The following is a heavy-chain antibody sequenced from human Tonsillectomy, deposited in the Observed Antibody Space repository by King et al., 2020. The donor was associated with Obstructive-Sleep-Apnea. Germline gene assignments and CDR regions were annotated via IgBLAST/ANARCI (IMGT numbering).Heavy chain of an antibody. D-gene: IGHD3-3*01. CDR2: IWYDGSNK. CDR1: GFTFSSYG. Sequence: VQLVESGGGVVQPGRSLRLSCAASGFTFSSYGMHWVRQAPGKGLEWVAVIWYDGSNKYYADSVKGRFTISRDNSKNTLYLQMNSLRAEDTAVYYCAKTSDDFWSGYSYYYYYYGMDVWGQGTTVTVSS. J-gene: IGHJ6*02. CDR3: AKTSDDFWSGYSYYYYYYGMDV. V-gene: IGHV3-33*06.